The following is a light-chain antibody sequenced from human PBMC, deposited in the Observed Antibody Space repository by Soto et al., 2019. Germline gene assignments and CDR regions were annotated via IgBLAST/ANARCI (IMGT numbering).Light chain of an antibody. V-gene: IGKV3-11*01. CDR3: QQRSNWPPIT. CDR1: QSVSSY. J-gene: IGKJ5*01. Sequence: EIVLTHSPATLSFSPLEIATLSCSASQSVSSYLAWYQQKPGQAPRLLIYDASNRATGIPARFSGSGSGTDFTLTISSLEPEDFAVYYCQQRSNWPPITFGQGTRLEIK. CDR2: DAS.